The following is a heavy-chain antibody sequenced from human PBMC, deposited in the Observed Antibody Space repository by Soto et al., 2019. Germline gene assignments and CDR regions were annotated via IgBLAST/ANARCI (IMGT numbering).Heavy chain of an antibody. CDR3: ASGPLYYDILTGYPGAFDI. CDR2: IIPIFGTA. J-gene: IGHJ3*02. Sequence: SVKVSCKASGGTFSSYAISWVRQAPGQGLEWMGGIIPIFGTANYAQKFQGRVTITADESTSTAYMELSSLRSEDTAVYYCASGPLYYDILTGYPGAFDIWGQGTMVTVSS. V-gene: IGHV1-69*13. CDR1: GGTFSSYA. D-gene: IGHD3-9*01.